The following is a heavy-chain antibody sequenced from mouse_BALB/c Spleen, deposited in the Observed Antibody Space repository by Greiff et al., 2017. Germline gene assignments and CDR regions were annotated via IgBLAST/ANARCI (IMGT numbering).Heavy chain of an antibody. D-gene: IGHD2-4*01. CDR3: AFLYYDYDGYYAMDY. Sequence: VQLQQSGPELVKPGASVKIPCKASGYTFTDYNMDWVKQSHGKSLEWIGDINPNNGGTIYNQKFKGKATLTVDKSSSTAYMELRSLTSEDTAVYYCAFLYYDYDGYYAMDYWGQGTSVTVSS. V-gene: IGHV1-18*01. CDR1: GYTFTDYN. J-gene: IGHJ4*01. CDR2: INPNNGGT.